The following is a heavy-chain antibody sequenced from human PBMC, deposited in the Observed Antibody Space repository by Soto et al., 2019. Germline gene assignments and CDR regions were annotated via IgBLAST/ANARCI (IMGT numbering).Heavy chain of an antibody. CDR2: MNPNSGNT. J-gene: IGHJ6*03. D-gene: IGHD3-10*01. V-gene: IGHV1-8*01. Sequence: GASVKVSCKASGYTFTSYDINWVRQATGQGLEWMGWMNPNSGNTGYAQKFQGRVTMTRNTSISTAYMELSSLRSEDTAVYYCARDTYYYGSGSPPPMDVWGKGTTVTVSS. CDR1: GYTFTSYD. CDR3: ARDTYYYGSGSPPPMDV.